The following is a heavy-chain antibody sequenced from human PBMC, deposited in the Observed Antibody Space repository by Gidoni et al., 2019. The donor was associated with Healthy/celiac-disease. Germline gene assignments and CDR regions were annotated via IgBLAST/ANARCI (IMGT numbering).Heavy chain of an antibody. V-gene: IGHV3-49*04. CDR2: IRSKAYGGTT. D-gene: IGHD3-3*01. J-gene: IGHJ6*02. CDR3: TRDLDDFWSGYYRLIYYYYGMDV. Sequence: EVQLVESGGGLVQPGRSLRLSCTASGFPFGDYAMSWVRQAPGKGLEWVGFIRSKAYGGTTEYAASVKGRFTISRDDSKSIAYLQMNSLKTEDTAVYYCTRDLDDFWSGYYRLIYYYYGMDVWGQGTTVTVSS. CDR1: GFPFGDYA.